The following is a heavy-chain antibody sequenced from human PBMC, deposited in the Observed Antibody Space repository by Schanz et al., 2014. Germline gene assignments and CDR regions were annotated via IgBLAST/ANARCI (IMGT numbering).Heavy chain of an antibody. D-gene: IGHD2-2*01. CDR2: INSDGTTT. CDR1: AFIFRSYS. Sequence: EVQLVESGGGLVQPGGSLRLSCAASAFIFRSYSMHWVRQAPGKGLVWVSHINSDGTTTTYADSVKGRFTISRDNAENTLYLQMNSLRNEDTAVYFCAKVAPAATYLDSWGLGTLVTVSS. CDR3: AKVAPAATYLDS. J-gene: IGHJ4*02. V-gene: IGHV3-74*02.